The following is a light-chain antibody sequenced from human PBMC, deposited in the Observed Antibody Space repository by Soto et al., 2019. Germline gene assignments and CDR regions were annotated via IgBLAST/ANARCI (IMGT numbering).Light chain of an antibody. CDR3: ETWDSNTHTV. CDR2: LEGSGSY. V-gene: IGLV4-60*02. J-gene: IGLJ3*02. Sequence: QPVLTQSSSASASLGSSVKLTCTLSSVHSSYIIAWHQQQPGKAPRYLMKLEGSGSYNKGSGVPDRFSGSSSGADRYLTISNLQFEDEADYYCETWDSNTHTVFGGGTKLTVL. CDR1: SVHSSYI.